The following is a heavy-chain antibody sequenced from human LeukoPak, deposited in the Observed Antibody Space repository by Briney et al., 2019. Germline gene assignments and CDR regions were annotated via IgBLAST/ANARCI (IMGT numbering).Heavy chain of an antibody. V-gene: IGHV3-66*01. D-gene: IGHD3-22*01. CDR2: IYRGGST. J-gene: IGHJ3*02. CDR3: ARDFTYYYDSSGPSGGAFDI. Sequence: GGSLRLSCAASGFTVSNNYMSWVREATGRGVEGVSVIYRGGSTYYADSVKGRFTISRDNSKNTLYLQMNSLRAEDTAVYYCARDFTYYYDSSGPSGGAFDIWGQGTMVTVSS. CDR1: GFTVSNNY.